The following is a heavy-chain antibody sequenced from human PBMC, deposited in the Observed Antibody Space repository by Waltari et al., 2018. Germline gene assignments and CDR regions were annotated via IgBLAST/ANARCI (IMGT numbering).Heavy chain of an antibody. V-gene: IGHV4-34*01. Sequence: QVQLQQWGAGLLKPSETLSLTCAVYGGSFSGYYWSWIRQPPGKGLEWIGEINHSGSTNYNPSLKSRVTMSVDTSKNQFSLKLSSVTAADTAVYYCARGPIIAAAGTHYYYYYMDVWGKGTTVTVSS. CDR1: GGSFSGYY. CDR3: ARGPIIAAAGTHYYYYYMDV. J-gene: IGHJ6*03. CDR2: INHSGST. D-gene: IGHD6-13*01.